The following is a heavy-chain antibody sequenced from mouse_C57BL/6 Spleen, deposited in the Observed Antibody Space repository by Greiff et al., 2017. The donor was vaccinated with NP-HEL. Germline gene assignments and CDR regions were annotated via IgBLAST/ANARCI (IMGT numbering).Heavy chain of an antibody. D-gene: IGHD2-3*01. Sequence: QVQLKESGPGLVAPSQSLSITCTVSGFSLTSYGVHWVRQPPGTGLAWLVVIWSDGSTTYTSALKSRLSISKYNSKSQVFLKMNSLQTEDTAMYYCARPDDATGAMDYWGQGTSVTVSS. CDR3: ARPDDATGAMDY. CDR2: IWSDGST. V-gene: IGHV2-6*03. J-gene: IGHJ4*01. CDR1: GFSLTSYG.